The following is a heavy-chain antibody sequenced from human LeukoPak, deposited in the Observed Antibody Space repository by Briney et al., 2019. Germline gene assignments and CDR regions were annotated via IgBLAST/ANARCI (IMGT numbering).Heavy chain of an antibody. CDR2: ISGSGGST. Sequence: PGGSLRLSCAASGFTFSNYAMSWVRQAPGKGLEWVSAISGSGGSTYYADSVKGRFTISRDNSKNTLYLQMNSLRAEDTAVYYCAKGLGGYSYGPPGNYWGQGTLVTVSS. CDR3: AKGLGGYSYGPPGNY. D-gene: IGHD5-18*01. J-gene: IGHJ4*02. CDR1: GFTFSNYA. V-gene: IGHV3-23*01.